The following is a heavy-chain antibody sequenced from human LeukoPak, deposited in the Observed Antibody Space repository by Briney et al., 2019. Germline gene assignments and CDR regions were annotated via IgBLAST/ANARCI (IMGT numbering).Heavy chain of an antibody. CDR3: ARGRRSPDAFDI. J-gene: IGHJ3*02. Sequence: ASETLSLTCTVSGGSVSSGSYYWSWIRQPPGKGLEWIGYIYYSGSTNYNPSLKSRVTISVDTSKNQFSLKLSSVTAADTAVYYCARGRRSPDAFDIWGQGTMVTVSS. CDR1: GGSVSSGSYY. V-gene: IGHV4-61*01. CDR2: IYYSGST.